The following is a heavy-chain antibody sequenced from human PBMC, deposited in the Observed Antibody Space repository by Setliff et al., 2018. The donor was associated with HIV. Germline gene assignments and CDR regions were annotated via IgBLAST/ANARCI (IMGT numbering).Heavy chain of an antibody. J-gene: IGHJ6*03. D-gene: IGHD6-13*01. CDR1: GGSINRDTYY. CDR2: IYITGST. Sequence: SQTLSLTCSVSGGSINRDTYYWTWIRQSAGKGLEWIGHIYITGSTDYNPSLKSRVTISVDTSKNQFSLKLNSVTAADTAVYYCARHRDPPGSSWIYYYSYMDVWGKGTTVTVSS. V-gene: IGHV4-61*09. CDR3: ARHRDPPGSSWIYYYSYMDV.